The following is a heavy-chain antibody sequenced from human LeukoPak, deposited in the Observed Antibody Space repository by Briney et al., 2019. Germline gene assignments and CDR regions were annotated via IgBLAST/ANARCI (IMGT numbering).Heavy chain of an antibody. CDR1: GGSISSYY. CDR2: IYYSGST. Sequence: SETLSLTCTVSGGSISSYYWSWIRQPPGKGLEWIGYIYYSGSTNYNPSLRSRVTISVDTSKNQFSLKLSSVTAADTAVYYCAGHEGQWLARGAFDIWGQGTMVTVSS. D-gene: IGHD6-19*01. CDR3: AGHEGQWLARGAFDI. V-gene: IGHV4-59*08. J-gene: IGHJ3*02.